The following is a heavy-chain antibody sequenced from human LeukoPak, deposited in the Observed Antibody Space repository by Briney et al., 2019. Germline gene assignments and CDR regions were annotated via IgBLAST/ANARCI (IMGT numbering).Heavy chain of an antibody. CDR2: IYYSGST. J-gene: IGHJ3*02. V-gene: IGHV4-31*03. CDR1: GGSISSGGYY. Sequence: SETLSLTCTVSGGSISSGGYYWSWIRQHPGKGLEWIGYIYYSGSTYYNPSLKSRVTISVDTSKNQFSLKLSSVTAADTAVYYCARVGDSSGYAYDAFNIWGQGTMVTVSS. CDR3: ARVGDSSGYAYDAFNI. D-gene: IGHD3-22*01.